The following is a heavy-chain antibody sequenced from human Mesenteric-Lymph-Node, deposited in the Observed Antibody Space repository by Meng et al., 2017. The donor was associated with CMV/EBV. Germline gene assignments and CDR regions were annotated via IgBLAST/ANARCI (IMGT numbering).Heavy chain of an antibody. CDR3: ARDNGLDSINVGGKSFWFDP. CDR1: SYSISSDYY. J-gene: IGHJ5*02. D-gene: IGHD3-16*01. Sequence: GSLRLSCTVSSYSISSDYYWGWIRQPPGKGLGWIGSVYHTGYTFYNPSLKSRLNISIDKSKNPFSLTLSSVTTADTAIYYCARDNGLDSINVGGKSFWFDPWGQGSLVTVSS. V-gene: IGHV4-38-2*02. CDR2: VYHTGYT.